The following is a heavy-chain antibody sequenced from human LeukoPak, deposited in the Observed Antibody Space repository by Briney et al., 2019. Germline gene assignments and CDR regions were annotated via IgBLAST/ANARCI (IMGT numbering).Heavy chain of an antibody. CDR2: IYWNDDK. Sequence: SGPTLVEPTQTLTLTCTFSGFSLSTSGVGVGWIRQPPGKALEWLALIYWNDDKLYSPSLKSRLTITKDTSKNQVVLTMTNMDPVDTATYYCAHRCNYYYDSGTSYTYFDFWGQGTLVTVSS. D-gene: IGHD3-10*01. V-gene: IGHV2-5*01. J-gene: IGHJ4*02. CDR3: AHRCNYYYDSGTSYTYFDF. CDR1: GFSLSTSGVG.